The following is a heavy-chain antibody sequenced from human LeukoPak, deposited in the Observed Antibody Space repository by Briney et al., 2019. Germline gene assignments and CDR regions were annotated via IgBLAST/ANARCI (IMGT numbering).Heavy chain of an antibody. J-gene: IGHJ5*02. D-gene: IGHD2-2*01. Sequence: ASVKVSCKASGYTFTGYYMHWVRQAPGQGLEWMGWINPNSGGTNYAQKFQGRVTMTRDTSISTAYMELSRLRSDDTAVYYCARALGIVVVPAAMRFDPWGQGTLVTVFS. CDR3: ARALGIVVVPAAMRFDP. V-gene: IGHV1-2*02. CDR2: INPNSGGT. CDR1: GYTFTGYY.